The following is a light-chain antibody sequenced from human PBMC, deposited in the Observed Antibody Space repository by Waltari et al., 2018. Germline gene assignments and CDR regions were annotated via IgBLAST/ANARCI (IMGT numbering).Light chain of an antibody. CDR2: GAS. Sequence: VLTQSPVTLSLSPGERATLCCRASQSVGSSYLAWYQQKPGQAPRLLIYGASSRATGIPDRFSGSGSGTDFTLTISRLEPEDFAVYYCQQYGSSSWTFGQGTKVEIK. V-gene: IGKV3-20*01. J-gene: IGKJ1*01. CDR1: QSVGSSY. CDR3: QQYGSSSWT.